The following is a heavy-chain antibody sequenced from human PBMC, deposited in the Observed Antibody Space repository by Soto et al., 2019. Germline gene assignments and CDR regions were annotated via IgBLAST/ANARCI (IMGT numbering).Heavy chain of an antibody. CDR1: CGSFSGYY. Sequence: SETPYITCAVYCGSFSGYYWRYVCQPPGKGLEWMGEINHSGSTNYNPSLKSRVTISVDTSKNQFSLKLSSVTAADTAVYYCARSLSDYDILTGYLGRDLDYWGQGTLVTVS. CDR2: INHSGST. V-gene: IGHV4-34*01. CDR3: ARSLSDYDILTGYLGRDLDY. D-gene: IGHD3-9*01. J-gene: IGHJ4*02.